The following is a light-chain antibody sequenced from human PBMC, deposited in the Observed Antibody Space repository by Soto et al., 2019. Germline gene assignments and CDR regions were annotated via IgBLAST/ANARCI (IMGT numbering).Light chain of an antibody. CDR1: QSISSW. CDR3: QQYSDTWT. J-gene: IGKJ1*01. V-gene: IGKV1-5*03. Sequence: DIQMTQSPSTLSASVGDRVTITCRASQSISSWLAWYQQKPGTAPKLLIYKASTLQSGVPSRFSGSGSGTEFTLTISSLQPDDFATYYCQQYSDTWTFGQGTK. CDR2: KAS.